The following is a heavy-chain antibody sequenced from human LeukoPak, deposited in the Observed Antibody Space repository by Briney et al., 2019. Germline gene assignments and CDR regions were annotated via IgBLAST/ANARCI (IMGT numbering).Heavy chain of an antibody. CDR2: IWYDGSNK. CDR1: GFTFRNYG. Sequence: PGRSLRLSCAASGFTFRNYGMHWVRQAPGKGLEWVADIWYDGSNKYYADSVKGRFTISRDNSKNTLYLQMNSLRAEDTAVYYCAGSGIAVAATDYYHGMDVWGQGTTVTVSS. V-gene: IGHV3-33*01. D-gene: IGHD6-19*01. J-gene: IGHJ6*02. CDR3: AGSGIAVAATDYYHGMDV.